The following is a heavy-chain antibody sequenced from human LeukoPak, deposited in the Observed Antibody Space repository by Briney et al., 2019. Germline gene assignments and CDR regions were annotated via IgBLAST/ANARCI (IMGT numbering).Heavy chain of an antibody. Sequence: GGSLRLSCAASGFTFRKYRMHWVRQTPGKGLEWVASISSSSNYIFYGDSVRGRFTLSRDNANNSLSLHINSLSADDTGVYYCARDPVVVVPAATPGGSSRYYYKGLDVWGQGITVTVSS. D-gene: IGHD2-2*01. J-gene: IGHJ6*02. CDR3: ARDPVVVVPAATPGGSSRYYYKGLDV. CDR2: ISSSSNYI. CDR1: GFTFRKYR. V-gene: IGHV3-21*06.